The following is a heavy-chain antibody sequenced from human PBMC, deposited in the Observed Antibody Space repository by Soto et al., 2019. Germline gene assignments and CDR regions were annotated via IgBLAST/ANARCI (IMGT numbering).Heavy chain of an antibody. Sequence: SETLPVPCTVSGGSIGGGACYRILIPQPTGQGLEWSGYSYYSGSTYYKPSLKSAVTISGDTSKNQFSLKLSSVTAADTAVYYCARGRKGVAARGVQSGIDYWGQGILVTVSS. CDR1: GGSIGGGACY. D-gene: IGHD2-15*01. V-gene: IGHV4-30-4*02. J-gene: IGHJ4*02. CDR2: SYYSGST. CDR3: ARGRKGVAARGVQSGIDY.